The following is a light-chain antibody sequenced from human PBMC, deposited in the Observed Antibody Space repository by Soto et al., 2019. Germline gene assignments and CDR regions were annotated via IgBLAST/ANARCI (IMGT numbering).Light chain of an antibody. CDR2: GAS. V-gene: IGKV3-20*01. CDR3: QQYNNWPPWT. Sequence: EIMLTQSPGTLSLSPGQRATLSCTAIQSVARNFLAWYRQTPGQAPRLLIYGASSRAAGIPDRFSGSGSGTDFTLTISSLQSEDFAVYYCQQYNNWPPWTFGGGTKVDIK. J-gene: IGKJ4*02. CDR1: QSVARNF.